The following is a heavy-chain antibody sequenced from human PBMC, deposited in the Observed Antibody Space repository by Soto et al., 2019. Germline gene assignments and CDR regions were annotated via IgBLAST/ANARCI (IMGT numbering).Heavy chain of an antibody. CDR2: IYPGDSDT. V-gene: IGHV5-51*01. J-gene: IGHJ6*02. CDR1: GYTFTNYW. CDR3: AASIFYYGMDV. Sequence: GESLKISCKGSGYTFTNYWIGWVRQMSGKGPEWMGIIYPGDSDTKYNPSFQGQVTISADKSITTTYLQWSSLKASDTAIYYCAASIFYYGMDVWGQGITVTVSS.